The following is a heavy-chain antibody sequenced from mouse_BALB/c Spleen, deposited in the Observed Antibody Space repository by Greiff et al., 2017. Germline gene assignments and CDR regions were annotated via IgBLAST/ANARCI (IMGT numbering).Heavy chain of an antibody. CDR1: GFNIKDTY. D-gene: IGHD1-1*02. CDR2: IDPANGNT. Sequence: VQLQQSGAELVKPGASVKLSCTASGFNIKDTYMHWVKQRPEQGLEWIGRIDPANGNTKYDPKFQGKATITADTSSSTAYLQLSSLTSEDTAVYYCARDYSRWYFDFWGAGTTVTVSS. J-gene: IGHJ1*01. CDR3: ARDYSRWYFDF. V-gene: IGHV14-3*02.